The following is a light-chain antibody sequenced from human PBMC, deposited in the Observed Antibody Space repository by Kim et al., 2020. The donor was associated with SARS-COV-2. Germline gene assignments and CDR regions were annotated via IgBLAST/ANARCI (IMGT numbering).Light chain of an antibody. CDR2: QDS. J-gene: IGLJ2*01. CDR3: QAWDSSVV. CDR1: KLGDKY. V-gene: IGLV3-1*01. Sequence: VSVSPGQTASITCSGDKLGDKYACWYQQKPGLSPVLVIYQDSKRPSGIPERFSGSNSGNTATLTISGTQAMDEADYYCQAWDSSVVFGGGTQLTVL.